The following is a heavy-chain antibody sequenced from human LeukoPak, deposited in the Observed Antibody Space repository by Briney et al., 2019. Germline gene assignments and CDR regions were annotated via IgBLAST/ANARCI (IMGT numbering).Heavy chain of an antibody. CDR3: AKDLSRGFGELLSSPYDY. Sequence: QPGGSLRLSCAASGFTFSSYGMHWVRQAPGKGLEWVAFTRYDGSNKYYADSVKGRFTISRDNSKNTLYLQMNSLRAEDTAVYYCAKDLSRGFGELLSSPYDYWGQGTLVTVSS. CDR2: TRYDGSNK. J-gene: IGHJ4*02. V-gene: IGHV3-30*02. CDR1: GFTFSSYG. D-gene: IGHD3-10*01.